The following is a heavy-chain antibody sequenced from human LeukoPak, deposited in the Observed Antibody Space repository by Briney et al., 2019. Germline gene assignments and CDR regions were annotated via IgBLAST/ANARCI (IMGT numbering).Heavy chain of an antibody. D-gene: IGHD4-23*01. CDR3: AAPAAPYGGNRGDAFDI. CDR1: GFTFTSSA. V-gene: IGHV1-58*02. CDR2: IVVGSGNT. Sequence: SVKVSCKASGFTFTSSAMQWVRQARGQRLEWIGWIVVGSGNTNYAQKFQERVTITRDMSTSTAYMELSSLRSEDTAVYYCAAPAAPYGGNRGDAFDIWGQGTMVTVSS. J-gene: IGHJ3*02.